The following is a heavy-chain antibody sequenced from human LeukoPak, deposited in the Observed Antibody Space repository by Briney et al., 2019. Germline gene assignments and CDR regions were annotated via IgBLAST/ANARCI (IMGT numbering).Heavy chain of an antibody. CDR3: AREGRQTFNWFDP. J-gene: IGHJ5*02. Sequence: ASVKVSCKASGYTFTGYYMHWVRQAPGQGLEWMGWINPNSGGTNYARKFQGRVTMTRDTSISTAYMELSRLRSDDTAVYYCAREGRQTFNWFDPWGQGTLVTVSS. D-gene: IGHD3-16*01. CDR2: INPNSGGT. CDR1: GYTFTGYY. V-gene: IGHV1-2*02.